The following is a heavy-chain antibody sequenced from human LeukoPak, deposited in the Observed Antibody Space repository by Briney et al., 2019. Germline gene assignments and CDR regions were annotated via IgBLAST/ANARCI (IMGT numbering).Heavy chain of an antibody. V-gene: IGHV4-34*01. D-gene: IGHD2-15*01. J-gene: IGHJ4*02. CDR3: AREPFGYCSGGSCPIDY. CDR2: INHSGST. Sequence: SETLSLTCAVYGGSFSGYYWSWIRQPPGKGLEWIGEINHSGSTNYNPSLKSRVTISVDTSKNQFSLKLSSVTAADTAVYYCAREPFGYCSGGSCPIDYWGQGTLVTVSS. CDR1: GGSFSGYY.